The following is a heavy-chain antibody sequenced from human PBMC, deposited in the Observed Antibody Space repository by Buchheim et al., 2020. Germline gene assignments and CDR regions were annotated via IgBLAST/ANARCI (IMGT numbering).Heavy chain of an antibody. CDR3: ALTTHITYYYYGMDV. CDR1: GGSISSSSYY. J-gene: IGHJ6*02. Sequence: QLQLQESGPGLVKPSETLSLTCTVSGGSISSSSYYWGWIRQHPGKGLEWIGYIYYSGSTYYNPSLKSRVTISVDTSKNQFSLKLSSVTAADTAVYYCALTTHITYYYYGMDVWGQGTT. V-gene: IGHV4-31*03. CDR2: IYYSGST. D-gene: IGHD4/OR15-4a*01.